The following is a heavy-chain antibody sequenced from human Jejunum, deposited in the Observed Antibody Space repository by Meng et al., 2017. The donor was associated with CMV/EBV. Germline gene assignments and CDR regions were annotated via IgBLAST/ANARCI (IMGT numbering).Heavy chain of an antibody. D-gene: IGHD2-2*02. CDR2: IKQDGSEQ. Sequence: FRDYWMTLLRHVPGRGLEWVATIKQDGSEQDYRDSVKGRFTISRDNSKNTLYLQMNSLRAEDTAVYYCARQSLGYCSSTSCYNDYWGQGTLVTVSS. CDR3: ARQSLGYCSSTSCYNDY. V-gene: IGHV3-7*03. CDR1: FRDYW. J-gene: IGHJ4*02.